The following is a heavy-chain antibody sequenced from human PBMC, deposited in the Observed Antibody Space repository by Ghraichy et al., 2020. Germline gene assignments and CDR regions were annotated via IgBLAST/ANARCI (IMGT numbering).Heavy chain of an antibody. D-gene: IGHD5-24*01. CDR3: GGSIKASGNGVDV. CDR2: TYYRPKWFN. CDR1: GDSVSSNSAA. Sequence: SQTLSLTCDISGDSVSSNSAAWNWIRQSPSRGLEWLGRTYYRPKWFNNYAESVKGRIIITPDTSKNQFSLQLKSVTPEDTAVYYCGGSIKASGNGVDVWGQGTTVTVSS. V-gene: IGHV6-1*01. J-gene: IGHJ6*02.